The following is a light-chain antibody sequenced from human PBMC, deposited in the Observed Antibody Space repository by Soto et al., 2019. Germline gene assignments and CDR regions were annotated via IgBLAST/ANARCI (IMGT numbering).Light chain of an antibody. Sequence: DIQMTQSPSTLSASVGDRVTITCRASQSISSWLAWYQQKPGKAPKLLIYKAPSLESGVPSRFSGSGSGTEFTLTISSLQTDDFATYYCQQYNSFPTFGQGTKVEIK. V-gene: IGKV1-5*03. CDR3: QQYNSFPT. CDR2: KAP. J-gene: IGKJ1*01. CDR1: QSISSW.